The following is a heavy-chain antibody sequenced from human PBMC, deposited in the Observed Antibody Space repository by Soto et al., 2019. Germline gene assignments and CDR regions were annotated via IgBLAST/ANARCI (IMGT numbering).Heavy chain of an antibody. CDR1: GGSIASGDYY. CDR2: IYYTGTT. J-gene: IGHJ4*02. D-gene: IGHD2-21*01. CDR3: ARIQYSHFDY. Sequence: PSETLSLTCTVSGGSIASGDYYWSWIRQPPGKGLEWIGSIYYTGTTYYSPSLKSRVTISLHTSTNQFSLSLSSMAAADTAVYYCARIQYSHFDYWGQGLLVTVS. V-gene: IGHV4-30-4*01.